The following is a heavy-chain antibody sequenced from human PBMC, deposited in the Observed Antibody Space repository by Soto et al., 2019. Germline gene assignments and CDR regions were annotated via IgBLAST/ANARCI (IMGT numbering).Heavy chain of an antibody. V-gene: IGHV1-3*01. CDR3: ARFGIRGYSGYGAFDY. D-gene: IGHD5-12*01. CDR2: INAGNGNT. Sequence: ASVKVSCKASGYTFTSYAMHWVRQAPGQRLEWMGWINAGNGNTKYSQKFQGRVTITRDTSASTAYMELSSLRSEDTAVYYCARFGIRGYSGYGAFDYWGQGTLVTVSS. J-gene: IGHJ4*02. CDR1: GYTFTSYA.